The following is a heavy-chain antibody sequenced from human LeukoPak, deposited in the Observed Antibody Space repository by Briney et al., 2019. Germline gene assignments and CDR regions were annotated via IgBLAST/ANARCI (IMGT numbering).Heavy chain of an antibody. D-gene: IGHD3-10*01. V-gene: IGHV3-30*18. CDR3: AKDRGFGVFFQYYFDY. Sequence: PGGSLRLSCAASGFSFSSYGMHWVRQAPGKGLEWVAVISYDGSNKYYADSVKGRFTISRDNSKNTLYLQMNSLRAEDTAVYYCAKDRGFGVFFQYYFDYWGQGTLVTVSS. CDR1: GFSFSSYG. CDR2: ISYDGSNK. J-gene: IGHJ4*02.